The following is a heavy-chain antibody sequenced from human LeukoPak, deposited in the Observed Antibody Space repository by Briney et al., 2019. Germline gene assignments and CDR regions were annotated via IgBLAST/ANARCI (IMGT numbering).Heavy chain of an antibody. D-gene: IGHD6-19*01. Sequence: GGSLRLSCEASGFTFSSCALSWVRQAPGKGPEWVSAISGGGGKTWYADSVKGRFTISRDNSKNTLYLQMDSLRAEDTALYYCATLTVASSFDYWGQGALVTVSS. V-gene: IGHV3-23*01. CDR2: ISGGGGKT. J-gene: IGHJ4*02. CDR1: GFTFSSCA. CDR3: ATLTVASSFDY.